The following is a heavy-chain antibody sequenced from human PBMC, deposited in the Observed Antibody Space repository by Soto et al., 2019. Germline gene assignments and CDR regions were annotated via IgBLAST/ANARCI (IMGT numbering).Heavy chain of an antibody. CDR2: INPNSGGT. CDR3: ARVNVVVVAATREYYFDY. D-gene: IGHD2-15*01. Sequence: ASVKVSCKASGYTFTGYYMDWERQAPGQGLEWMGWINPNSGGTNYAQKFQGRVTMTRDTSISTAYMELSRLRSDDTAVYYCARVNVVVVAATREYYFDYWGQGTLVTVSS. CDR1: GYTFTGYY. J-gene: IGHJ4*02. V-gene: IGHV1-2*02.